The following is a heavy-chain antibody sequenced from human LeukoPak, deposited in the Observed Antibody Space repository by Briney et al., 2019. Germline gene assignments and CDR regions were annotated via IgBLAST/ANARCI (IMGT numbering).Heavy chain of an antibody. Sequence: GGSLRLSCAASGFTFSSYWMSWVRQAPGKGLEWVSSISSSSSYIYYADSVKGRFTISRDNAKNSLYLQMNSLRAEDTAVYYCARDSPIAARVFDYWGQGTLVTVSS. CDR2: ISSSSSYI. CDR1: GFTFSSYW. D-gene: IGHD6-6*01. CDR3: ARDSPIAARVFDY. J-gene: IGHJ4*02. V-gene: IGHV3-21*01.